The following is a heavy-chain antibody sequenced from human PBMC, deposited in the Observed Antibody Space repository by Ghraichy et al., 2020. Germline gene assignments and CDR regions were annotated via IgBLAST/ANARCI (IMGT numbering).Heavy chain of an antibody. Sequence: ASVKVSCKASGYTFTSYAMHWVRQAPGQRLEWMGWINAGNGNTKYSQKFQGRVTITRDTSASTAYMELSSLRSEDTAVYYCARDSLVLEYSSDIELGYWGQGTLVTVSS. D-gene: IGHD6-6*01. CDR2: INAGNGNT. CDR3: ARDSLVLEYSSDIELGY. CDR1: GYTFTSYA. J-gene: IGHJ4*02. V-gene: IGHV1-3*01.